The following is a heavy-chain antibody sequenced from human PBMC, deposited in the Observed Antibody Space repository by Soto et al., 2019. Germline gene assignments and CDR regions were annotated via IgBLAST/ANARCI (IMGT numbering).Heavy chain of an antibody. V-gene: IGHV1-69*13. Sequence: GASVKVSCKASGDTFGRFTINWVRQAPGQGLEWMGGIEPISDIANYAQRFQGRVTFTADASTSTVYLELSSLRSEDTAMYYCARDPSTINKLIGVWFDPWGQGTLVTVS. J-gene: IGHJ5*02. CDR2: IEPISDIA. CDR3: ARDPSTINKLIGVWFDP. D-gene: IGHD4-4*01. CDR1: GDTFGRFT.